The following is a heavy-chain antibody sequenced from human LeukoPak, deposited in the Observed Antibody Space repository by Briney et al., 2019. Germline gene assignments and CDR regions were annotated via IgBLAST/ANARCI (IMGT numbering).Heavy chain of an antibody. CDR3: AKDPPCSSTSCYTGYFDY. CDR1: GCTFSSYG. CDR2: IRYDGSNK. Sequence: GGSLRLSCAASGCTFSSYGMHWVRQAPGKGLEWVAFIRYDGSNKYYADSVKGRFTISRDNTKNTLYLQMNSLRAEDTAVYYCAKDPPCSSTSCYTGYFDYWGQGTLVTVSS. V-gene: IGHV3-30*02. D-gene: IGHD2-2*02. J-gene: IGHJ4*02.